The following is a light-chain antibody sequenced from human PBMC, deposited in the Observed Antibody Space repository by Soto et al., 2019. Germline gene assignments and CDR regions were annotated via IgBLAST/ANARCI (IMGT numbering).Light chain of an antibody. V-gene: IGLV2-23*01. Sequence: QSALTQPASVSGSPGQSITMSCTGTSSDVGTYNLVSWYQHHPGKAPKLMIYEGNKRPSGVSDRFSGSKSGNTASLTISGLQADDEADYYCCSYTRSSTYVLGTGTKLTV. CDR3: CSYTRSSTYV. CDR2: EGN. J-gene: IGLJ1*01. CDR1: SSDVGTYNL.